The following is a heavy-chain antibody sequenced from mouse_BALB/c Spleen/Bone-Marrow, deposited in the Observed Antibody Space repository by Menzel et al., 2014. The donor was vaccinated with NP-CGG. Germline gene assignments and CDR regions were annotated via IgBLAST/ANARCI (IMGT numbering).Heavy chain of an antibody. V-gene: IGHV1-67*01. CDR2: ISTYSGNT. Sequence: VKLMESGPELVRPGVSVKTSCKGSGYTFTDYAMHWVKQSHAKSLEWIGVISTYSGNTNYNQKFKGKATMTVDKSSSTAYMELARLTSEDSAIYYCARDYGSRIYAMDYWGQGTSVTVSS. D-gene: IGHD1-1*01. CDR1: GYTFTDYA. CDR3: ARDYGSRIYAMDY. J-gene: IGHJ4*01.